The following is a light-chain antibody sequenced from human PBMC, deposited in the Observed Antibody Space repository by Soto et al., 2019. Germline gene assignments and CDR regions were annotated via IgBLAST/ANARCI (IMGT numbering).Light chain of an antibody. Sequence: QSALTQPASVSGSPGQSITISCTGTSGDIGSYDYVSWYQQHPGKAPKLMIYEVNNRPSGVSNRFSGSKSGNTASLTISGLQAEDEADYYCYSYTTSRTWVFGGGTKVTVL. J-gene: IGLJ3*02. CDR2: EVN. CDR1: SGDIGSYDY. CDR3: YSYTTSRTWV. V-gene: IGLV2-14*01.